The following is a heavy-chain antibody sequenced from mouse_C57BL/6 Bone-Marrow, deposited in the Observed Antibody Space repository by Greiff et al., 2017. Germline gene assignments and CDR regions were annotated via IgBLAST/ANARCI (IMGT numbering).Heavy chain of an antibody. J-gene: IGHJ3*01. D-gene: IGHD2-10*01. CDR1: GFNIKDDY. CDR2: IDPENGDT. Sequence: VQLQQSGAELVRPGASVKLSCTASGFNIKDDYMHWVKQRPEQGLEGIGWIDPENGDTEYASKFQGKATITADTSANTAYLQLSSLTSEDTDVYYCTPYYPSWYAYWGQGTLVTVSA. V-gene: IGHV14-4*01. CDR3: TPYYPSWYAY.